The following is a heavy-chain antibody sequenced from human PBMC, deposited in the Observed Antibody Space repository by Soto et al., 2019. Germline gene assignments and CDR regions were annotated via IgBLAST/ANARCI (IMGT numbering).Heavy chain of an antibody. J-gene: IGHJ6*02. V-gene: IGHV5-51*01. CDR3: VRPRGPYYYYYGVDV. D-gene: IGHD6-25*01. Sequence: PGESLKISCNASGFSFTSYWIGWVRQKPGKGLEWMGIIYPGDSNTRYSPSFQGQVTISADKSISSAYLQWSSLKASDTAMYYCVRPRGPYYYYYGVDVWGQGTTVTVSS. CDR2: IYPGDSNT. CDR1: GFSFTSYW.